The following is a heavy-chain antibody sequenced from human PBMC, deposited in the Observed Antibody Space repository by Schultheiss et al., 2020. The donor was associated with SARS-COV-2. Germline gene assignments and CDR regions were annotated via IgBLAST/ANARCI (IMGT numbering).Heavy chain of an antibody. CDR3: ARWVTAAGSTGDAFDI. V-gene: IGHV4-59*12. CDR2: IYYSGST. J-gene: IGHJ3*02. Sequence: SETLSLTCAVYGGSFSGYYWSWIRQPAGKGLEWIGYIYYSGSTYYNPSLKSRVTISVDTSKNQVSLKLRSLTAADTAVFYCARWVTAAGSTGDAFDIWGQGTMVTVSS. CDR1: GGSFSGYY. D-gene: IGHD6-13*01.